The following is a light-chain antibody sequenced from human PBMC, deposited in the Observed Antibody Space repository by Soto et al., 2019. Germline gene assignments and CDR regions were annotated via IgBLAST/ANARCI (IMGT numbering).Light chain of an antibody. CDR1: QSVRSNY. Sequence: EIVLTQSPGTLSLSPGERATPSCRASQSVRSNYLAWYQQKPGQAPRLLIYGASSRATGIPDRFSGSGSGTDFTLAISRVEPEDFAVYYCQQYGSSPHLFTFGPGTKVDIK. CDR2: GAS. CDR3: QQYGSSPHLFT. V-gene: IGKV3-20*01. J-gene: IGKJ3*01.